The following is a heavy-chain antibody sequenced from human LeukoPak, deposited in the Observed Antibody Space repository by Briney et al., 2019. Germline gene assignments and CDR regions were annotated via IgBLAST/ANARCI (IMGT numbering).Heavy chain of an antibody. D-gene: IGHD3-16*01. J-gene: IGHJ4*02. Sequence: ASVKVSCKASGYTFTNYDINWVRQAAGQGLERMGWMNPNSGDTDYVEKFQGRVTMTRDTSMNTAYMELSSLRSDDTAVYYCTRSGFGGGVHFDYWGQGTPVSVSS. CDR1: GYTFTNYD. CDR2: MNPNSGDT. CDR3: TRSGFGGGVHFDY. V-gene: IGHV1-8*01.